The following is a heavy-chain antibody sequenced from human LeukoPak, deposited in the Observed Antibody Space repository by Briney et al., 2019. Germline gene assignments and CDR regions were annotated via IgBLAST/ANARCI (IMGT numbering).Heavy chain of an antibody. V-gene: IGHV4-59*08. CDR2: IYYKGST. D-gene: IGHD6-19*01. Sequence: SETLSLTCTVSGGSINSHYWSWIRQPPGKGLEWIGDIYYKGSTNYNPSLKSRVTIFVDTSKNHLSLKLTSVLAADTAIYYCVRRDNTGWNYFDYWGQGILVTVSS. CDR1: GGSINSHY. J-gene: IGHJ4*02. CDR3: VRRDNTGWNYFDY.